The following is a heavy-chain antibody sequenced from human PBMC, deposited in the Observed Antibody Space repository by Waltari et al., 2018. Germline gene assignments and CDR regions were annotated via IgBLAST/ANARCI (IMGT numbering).Heavy chain of an antibody. CDR1: GYYISSNYF. J-gene: IGHJ4*02. CDR3: ARVAYSDFWSDYSSRPSFDY. V-gene: IGHV4-38-2*02. D-gene: IGHD3-3*01. Sequence: QVELQESGPGLVKPSETLSLTCKVSGYYISSNYFWGWIRQPPGKGPEWIGSILHSGSTYSTPSLKSRVTLSVATSKTQFSLKLLSVTAADTAVYYCARVAYSDFWSDYSSRPSFDYWGPGTLVTVSS. CDR2: ILHSGST.